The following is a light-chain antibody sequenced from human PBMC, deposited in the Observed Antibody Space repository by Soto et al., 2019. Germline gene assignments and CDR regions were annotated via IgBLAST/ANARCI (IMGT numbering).Light chain of an antibody. V-gene: IGLV2-11*01. Sequence: QSVLTQPRSVSGSPGQSVTISCTGTNSDVGGYNFVSWYQQLPGKAPKLMISAVSQRPSGVPDRFSGSKSGNTASLTISGLQADDEADYFCCSYTASDIWAFGGGTKVTVL. J-gene: IGLJ3*02. CDR2: AVS. CDR1: NSDVGGYNF. CDR3: CSYTASDIWA.